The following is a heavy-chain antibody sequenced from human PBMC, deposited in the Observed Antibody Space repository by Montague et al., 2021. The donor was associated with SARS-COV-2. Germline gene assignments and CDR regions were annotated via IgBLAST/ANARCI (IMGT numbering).Heavy chain of an antibody. D-gene: IGHD2-2*01. CDR3: ARHPLGYCSSSSCYVR. CDR1: GGSISSSSYY. J-gene: IGHJ4*02. Sequence: SETLSLTCTVSGGSISSSSYYWGRNRQPPGKGLEWIGSTYYSGSNYYCLSLKSRVTISVDTSKNQFSLKLSSVTAADTAVYYCARHPLGYCSSSSCYVRWGQGTLVTVSS. V-gene: IGHV4-39*01. CDR2: TYYSGSN.